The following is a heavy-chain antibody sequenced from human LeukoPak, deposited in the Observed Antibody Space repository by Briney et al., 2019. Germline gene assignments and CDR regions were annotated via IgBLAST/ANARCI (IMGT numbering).Heavy chain of an antibody. CDR1: GFTFSSFD. CDR2: IGTASDT. Sequence: GGSLRLSCAASGFTFSSFDMHWVRQPTGQGLEWVSTIGTASDTYYPGSVEGRFTLSRDNAKNSLYLQMSSLTAGDTAVYYCARGPPRGKYYYMDVWGKGTTVTVSS. D-gene: IGHD1-1*01. V-gene: IGHV3-13*01. CDR3: ARGPPRGKYYYMDV. J-gene: IGHJ6*03.